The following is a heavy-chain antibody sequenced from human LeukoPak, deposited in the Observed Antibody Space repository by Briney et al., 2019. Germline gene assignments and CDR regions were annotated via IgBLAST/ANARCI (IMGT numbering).Heavy chain of an antibody. CDR1: GFTFSSYA. J-gene: IGHJ5*02. D-gene: IGHD3-10*01. V-gene: IGHV3-23*01. Sequence: GGSLRLSCAASGFTFSSYAMSWVRQAPGKGLEWVSAISGSGGSTYYADSVKGRFTISRDNYKNTLYLQMNSLRAEDTAVYYCAKGSIWFGELLPSGGFDPWGQGTLVTVSS. CDR3: AKGSIWFGELLPSGGFDP. CDR2: ISGSGGST.